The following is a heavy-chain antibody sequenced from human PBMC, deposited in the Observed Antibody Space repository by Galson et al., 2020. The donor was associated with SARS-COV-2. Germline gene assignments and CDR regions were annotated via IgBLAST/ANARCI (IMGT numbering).Heavy chain of an antibody. V-gene: IGHV4-31*03. CDR3: ARDRGPTYSSSLSFDY. D-gene: IGHD6-6*01. CDR1: GGSISSGGSY. CDR2: IYYSGST. Sequence: SEPLSLTCTVSGGSISSGGSYWSWIRQHPGKGLEWIGYIYYSGSTYYNPSLKSRVTISVDTSKNQFSLKLSSVTAADTAVYYCARDRGPTYSSSLSFDYWGQGTLVTVSS. J-gene: IGHJ4*02.